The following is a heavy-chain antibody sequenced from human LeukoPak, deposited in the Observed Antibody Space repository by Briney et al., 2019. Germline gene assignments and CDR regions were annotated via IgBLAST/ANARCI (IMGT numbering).Heavy chain of an antibody. V-gene: IGHV3-7*01. D-gene: IGHD2-2*01. J-gene: IGHJ6*03. Sequence: GGSLRLSCAASGFTFSSYGMSWVRQAPGKGLEWVANIKQDGSEKYYVDSVKGRFTISRDNAKNSLYLQMNSLRAEDTAVYYCARFRGCSSTSCYYYYYYMDVWGKGTTVTVSS. CDR1: GFTFSSYG. CDR2: IKQDGSEK. CDR3: ARFRGCSSTSCYYYYYYMDV.